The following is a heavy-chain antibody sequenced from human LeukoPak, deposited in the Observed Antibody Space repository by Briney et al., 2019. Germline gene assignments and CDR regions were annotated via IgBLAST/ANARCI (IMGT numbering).Heavy chain of an antibody. CDR2: ISSSSSTI. CDR3: ARGPHYQPGDY. V-gene: IGHV3-48*04. J-gene: IGHJ4*02. CDR1: GSTFSSYS. Sequence: GGPLRLSSPASGSTFSSYSMTWVRQAPGKGLEWVSYISSSSSTIYYADSVKGRFTISRDNAKNSLYLQMNSLRAEDTAVYYCARGPHYQPGDYWGQGTLVTVSS. D-gene: IGHD1-14*01.